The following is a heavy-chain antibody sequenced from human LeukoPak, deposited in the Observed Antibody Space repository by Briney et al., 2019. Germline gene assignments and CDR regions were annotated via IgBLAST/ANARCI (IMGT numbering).Heavy chain of an antibody. D-gene: IGHD2-21*01. V-gene: IGHV1-69*01. CDR2: IIPIFGTA. Sequence: SVKVSCKASGGTFSSYAISWVRQAPGQGLEWTGGIIPIFGTANYAQKFQGRVTITADESTSTAYMELSSLRSEDTAVYYCARDRNYNCGGDCYTFDYWGQGTLVTVSS. J-gene: IGHJ4*02. CDR1: GGTFSSYA. CDR3: ARDRNYNCGGDCYTFDY.